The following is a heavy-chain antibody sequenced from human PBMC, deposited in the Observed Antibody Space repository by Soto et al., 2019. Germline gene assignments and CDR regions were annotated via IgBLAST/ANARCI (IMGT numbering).Heavy chain of an antibody. CDR3: AKGEVRGIIPSYFDY. D-gene: IGHD3-10*01. Sequence: GGSLRLSCAASGFTFSDYYMSWIRQAPGKGLEWVSYISSSDDTIYYADSVKGRFTISRDNAKNSLSLQMNRLRAEDTAVYYCAKGEVRGIIPSYFDYWGLGTLVTVSS. V-gene: IGHV3-11*01. CDR2: ISSSDDTI. CDR1: GFTFSDYY. J-gene: IGHJ4*02.